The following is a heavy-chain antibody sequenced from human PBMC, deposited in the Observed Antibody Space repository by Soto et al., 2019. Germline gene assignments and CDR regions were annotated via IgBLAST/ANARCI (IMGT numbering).Heavy chain of an antibody. D-gene: IGHD3-10*01. CDR1: GFTFNNYW. J-gene: IGHJ5*02. CDR3: AKVATGSYNWFDP. V-gene: IGHV3-74*01. CDR2: INTDGSRT. Sequence: EVPLVASGGELVQPAGSLRLSCAASGFTFNNYWMHWVRQAPGKGLVWVSRINTDGSRTNYADSVKGRFTISRDNAKNTLYLQMDSLRAEDTAVYYCAKVATGSYNWFDPWGQGTLVTVSS.